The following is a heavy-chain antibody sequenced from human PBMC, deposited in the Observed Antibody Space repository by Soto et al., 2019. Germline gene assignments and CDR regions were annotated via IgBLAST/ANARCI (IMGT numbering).Heavy chain of an antibody. D-gene: IGHD2-15*01. V-gene: IGHV1-69*12. J-gene: IGHJ6*02. CDR3: ARSPVVRGFAFYGMDV. Sequence: QVQLVQSGAEVKKPGSSVKVSCKASGGTFSSYAISWVRQAPGQGLEWMGGIIPIFSTANYAQKFQGRVTITADESTSTAYMELSSLRSEDTAVYYCARSPVVRGFAFYGMDVWGQGTTVTVSS. CDR1: GGTFSSYA. CDR2: IIPIFSTA.